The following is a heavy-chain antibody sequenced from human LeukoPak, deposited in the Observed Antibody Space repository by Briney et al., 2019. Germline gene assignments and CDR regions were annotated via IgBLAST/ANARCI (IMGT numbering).Heavy chain of an antibody. Sequence: GASVKLSCKVSGNTFTDLSMNWVRQAPGKGLEWMGGFDPEDVETIYAQKFQGRVTMTEDTSTATAYMDLSSPRPDDTAVYYCATDFYRGRQFDYWGQGTLVAVSS. J-gene: IGHJ4*02. D-gene: IGHD2/OR15-2a*01. CDR1: GNTFTDLS. V-gene: IGHV1-24*01. CDR2: FDPEDVET. CDR3: ATDFYRGRQFDY.